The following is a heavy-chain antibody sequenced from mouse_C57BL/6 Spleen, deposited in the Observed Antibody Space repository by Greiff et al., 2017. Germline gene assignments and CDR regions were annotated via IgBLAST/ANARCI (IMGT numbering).Heavy chain of an antibody. CDR3: ARNAGTFAY. D-gene: IGHD4-1*01. CDR1: GFSLTSYG. J-gene: IGHJ3*01. CDR2: IWSGGST. V-gene: IGHV2-2*01. Sequence: VQLQQSGPGLVQPSQSLSITCTVSGFSLTSYGVHWVRQSPGKGLEWLGVIWSGGSTDYNAALISRLSISKDNSKSQVFFKMNSQHADNTAIYYCARNAGTFAYWGQGTLVTVSA.